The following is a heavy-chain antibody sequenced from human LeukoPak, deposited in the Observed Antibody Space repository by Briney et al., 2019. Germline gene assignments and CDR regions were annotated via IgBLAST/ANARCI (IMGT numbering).Heavy chain of an antibody. D-gene: IGHD3-10*01. CDR1: GVSISSYY. V-gene: IGHV4-4*07. CDR3: ARGSMVRGEFAY. Sequence: SETLSLTCTVSGVSISSYYWSWIRQPAGKGLEWIGRIYTSGSTNYNPSVKSRVTMSIDTSKNQFSLKLSSVTAADTAVYYCARGSMVRGEFAYWGQGTLVTVSS. J-gene: IGHJ4*02. CDR2: IYTSGST.